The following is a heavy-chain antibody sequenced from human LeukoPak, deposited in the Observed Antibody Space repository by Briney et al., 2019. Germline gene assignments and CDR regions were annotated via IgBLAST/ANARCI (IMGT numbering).Heavy chain of an antibody. Sequence: ASETLSLTCTVSGGSISSSSYYWGWIRQPPGKGLEWIGYIYYSGSTNYNPSLKSRVTISVDTSKNQFSLKLSSVTAADTAVYYCAQTSGYCSSTSCYAGGWPPGSFDYWGQGTLVTVSS. CDR2: IYYSGST. CDR3: AQTSGYCSSTSCYAGGWPPGSFDY. D-gene: IGHD2-2*01. J-gene: IGHJ4*02. V-gene: IGHV4-61*05. CDR1: GGSISSSSYY.